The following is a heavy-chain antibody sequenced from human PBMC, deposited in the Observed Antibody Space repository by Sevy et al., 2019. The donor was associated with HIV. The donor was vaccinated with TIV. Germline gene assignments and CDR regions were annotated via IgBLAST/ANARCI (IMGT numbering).Heavy chain of an antibody. CDR1: GGYITSLY. CDR3: AGENAWGRGYS. V-gene: IGHV4-59*11. D-gene: IGHD1-26*01. CDR2: SYYNGHI. J-gene: IGHJ4*02. Sequence: SETLSLTCTVSGGYITSLYWNWIRQPPGKGLEWIANSYYNGHINYNPSLKSRVTLSLDTSKNQFSLRLSSVTAADTAMYYCAGENAWGRGYSWGQGTLVTVSS.